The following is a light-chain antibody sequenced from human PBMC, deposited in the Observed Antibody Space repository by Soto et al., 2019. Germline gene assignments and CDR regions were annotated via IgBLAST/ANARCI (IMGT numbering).Light chain of an antibody. Sequence: SVLTQPRSVSGSPGQAVTFSCTGASSVVGPYNYVYWYTHNKDKVTKLIIYDVTKRPSGVPDRFSGSNSGNTASLNISGLQAEDEADYYCCSYAGDYTNVLGTGTKDTVL. CDR1: SSVVGPYNY. CDR3: CSYAGDYTNV. V-gene: IGLV2-11*01. J-gene: IGLJ1*01. CDR2: DVT.